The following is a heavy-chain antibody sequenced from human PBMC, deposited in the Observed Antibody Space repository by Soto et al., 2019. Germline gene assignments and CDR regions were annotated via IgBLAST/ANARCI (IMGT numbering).Heavy chain of an antibody. CDR3: ARLYYYDSSGYYPFDY. CDR1: RQSITSYY. CDR2: IHYSGST. J-gene: IGHJ4*02. D-gene: IGHD3-22*01. V-gene: IGHV4-59*01. Sequence: SATLSLTCAVCRQSITSYYWRWILQPPGKGLEWIGYIHYSGSTNYNPSLKSRVTISVDTSKNQFSLKLSSVTAADTAVYYCARLYYYDSSGYYPFDYWGQGTLVTVS.